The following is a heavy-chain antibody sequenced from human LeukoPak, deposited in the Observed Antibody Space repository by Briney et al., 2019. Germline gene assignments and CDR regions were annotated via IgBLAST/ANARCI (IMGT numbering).Heavy chain of an antibody. V-gene: IGHV1-8*01. CDR2: MNPKSGNT. CDR3: ARGGYGLPHDY. CDR1: GYGFISYD. J-gene: IGHJ4*02. Sequence: GASVKVSCKASGYGFISYDFNWVRQATGQGLEWMGWMNPKSGNTGYAQKFQGRVTMTRNTSISTAYMELSSLRSEDTAVYYCARGGYGLPHDYWGQGTLVTVSS. D-gene: IGHD3-16*01.